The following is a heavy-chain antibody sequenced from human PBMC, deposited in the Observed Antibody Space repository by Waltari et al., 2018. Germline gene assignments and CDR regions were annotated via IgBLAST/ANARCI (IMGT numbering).Heavy chain of an antibody. CDR3: ARDLGRGLFLDS. J-gene: IGHJ4*02. CDR1: GDPLSASSW. V-gene: IGHV4-4*02. D-gene: IGHD2-15*01. CDR2: VHRNGRT. Sequence: QLQLQESGPGLVKPSGTLSLTCVVSGDPLSASSWWSWVRQSPDKGLEWIGQVHRNGRTNYNPSLASRAIVSLDSSMNQFSLRILSATAADTAVYYCARDLGRGLFLDSWGQGTLVTVSP.